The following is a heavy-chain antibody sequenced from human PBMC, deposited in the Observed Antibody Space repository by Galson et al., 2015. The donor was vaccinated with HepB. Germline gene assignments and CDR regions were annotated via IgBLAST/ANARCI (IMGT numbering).Heavy chain of an antibody. J-gene: IGHJ4*02. CDR3: TRDQDLMGYYYDSSGYYPWPYYFDY. CDR1: GFTFGDYA. D-gene: IGHD3-22*01. Sequence: SLRLSCAASGFTFGDYAMSWFRQAPGKGLEWVGFIRSKAYGGTTEYAASVKGRFTISRDDSKSIAYLQMNSLKTEDTAVYYCTRDQDLMGYYYDSSGYYPWPYYFDYWGQGTLVTVSS. V-gene: IGHV3-49*03. CDR2: IRSKAYGGTT.